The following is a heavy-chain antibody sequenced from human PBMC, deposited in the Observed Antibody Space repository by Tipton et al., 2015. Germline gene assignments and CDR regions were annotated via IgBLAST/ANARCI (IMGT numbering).Heavy chain of an antibody. CDR1: GFTFSSYG. CDR3: ARVGDEYVWGSYRKVGYYGMDV. V-gene: IGHV3-30*03. D-gene: IGHD3-16*02. J-gene: IGHJ6*02. Sequence: SLRLSCAASGFTFSSYGMHWVRQAPGKGLEWVAVISYDGSNEYYADSVTGRFTISRDNSQNTLYLQMNSLRPEDTAVYYCARVGDEYVWGSYRKVGYYGMDVWGQGTTVTVSS. CDR2: ISYDGSNE.